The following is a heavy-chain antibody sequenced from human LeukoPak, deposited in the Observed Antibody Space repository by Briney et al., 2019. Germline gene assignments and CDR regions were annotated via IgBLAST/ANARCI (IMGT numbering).Heavy chain of an antibody. J-gene: IGHJ4*02. V-gene: IGHV4-59*11. Sequence: SETLSLTCTVSGGSISSHYWSWIRQPPGKGLEWIGYIYYSGSTNYNPSLKSRVTISVDTSKNQFSLKLSSVTAADTAVYYCARGPVPAATLDYWGQGTLVTVSS. CDR3: ARGPVPAATLDY. CDR1: GGSISSHY. D-gene: IGHD2-2*01. CDR2: IYYSGST.